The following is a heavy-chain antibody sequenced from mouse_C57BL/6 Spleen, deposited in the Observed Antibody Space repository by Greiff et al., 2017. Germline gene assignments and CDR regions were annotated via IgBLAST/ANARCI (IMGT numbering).Heavy chain of an antibody. CDR1: GFTFSSYG. CDR3: ARRDTTVVGAY. D-gene: IGHD1-1*01. CDR2: ISSGGCYT. Sequence: EVQVVESGGDLVKPGGSLKLSCAASGFTFSSYGMYWVRQTPDKRLEWVATISSGGCYTYYPDSVKGRFTISRDNAKNTLYLQMSSLKSEDTAMYYCARRDTTVVGAYWGQGTTLTVSS. V-gene: IGHV5-6*01. J-gene: IGHJ2*01.